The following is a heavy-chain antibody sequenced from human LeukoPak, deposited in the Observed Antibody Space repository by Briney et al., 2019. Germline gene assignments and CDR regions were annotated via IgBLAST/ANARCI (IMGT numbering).Heavy chain of an antibody. CDR1: GFTFRSYG. CDR2: IWNDGSNK. CDR3: ARGAPYYYYGMDV. V-gene: IGHV3-33*01. Sequence: GGSLRLSCAASGFTFRSYGLHWVRQAPGKGLEWVALIWNDGSNKYYADSVKGRSTISRDNSKNTLYLQMNSLRAEDTAVYYCARGAPYYYYGMDVWGQGTTVTVSS. J-gene: IGHJ6*02.